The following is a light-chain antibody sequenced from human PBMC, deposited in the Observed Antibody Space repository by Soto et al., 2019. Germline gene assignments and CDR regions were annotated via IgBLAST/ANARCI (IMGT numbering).Light chain of an antibody. J-gene: IGKJ1*01. Sequence: DIQMTQSPSAMSASVGDRVTITCRASQGINNHLVWFQQKPGKVPKRLIYDASSLQAGVPSRFSGSGSGTDFTLTISSLQPEDFATYYCQQYTNYPWTFGQGTKVDIK. V-gene: IGKV1-17*03. CDR2: DAS. CDR3: QQYTNYPWT. CDR1: QGINNH.